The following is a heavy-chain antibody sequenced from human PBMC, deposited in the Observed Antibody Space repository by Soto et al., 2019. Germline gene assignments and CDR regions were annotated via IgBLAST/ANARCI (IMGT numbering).Heavy chain of an antibody. CDR3: ASTAHSSGWYSGGFDY. D-gene: IGHD6-19*01. CDR2: ISYSGST. Sequence: SETLSLTCTVSGDSISSYYWSWIRQPPGKGLEWIGHISYSGSTYYNTSLKSRVTISVDTSRNQFSLIVNSVTAADTAVYYCASTAHSSGWYSGGFDYWGQGTLVTVSS. V-gene: IGHV4-59*06. CDR1: GDSISSYY. J-gene: IGHJ4*02.